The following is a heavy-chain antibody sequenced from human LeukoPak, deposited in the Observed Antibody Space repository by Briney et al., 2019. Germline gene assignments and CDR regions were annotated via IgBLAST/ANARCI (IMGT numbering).Heavy chain of an antibody. CDR1: GGSISTYY. Sequence: PSETLSLACAVSGGSISTYYWSWIRQPPGKGLEWIGYVYYSRSTNYNPSLRSRVTISVGTSKSQFSLKLSSVTAADTAVYYCARGSNPYQFDYWGQGTLVTVSS. D-gene: IGHD1-26*01. J-gene: IGHJ4*02. CDR3: ARGSNPYQFDY. CDR2: VYYSRST. V-gene: IGHV4-59*01.